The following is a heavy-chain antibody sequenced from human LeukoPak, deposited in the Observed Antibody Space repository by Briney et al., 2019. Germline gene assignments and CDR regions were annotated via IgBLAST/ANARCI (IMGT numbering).Heavy chain of an antibody. CDR1: GFTFSSYE. V-gene: IGHV3-48*03. J-gene: IGHJ3*02. Sequence: PGGSLRLSCAASGFTFSSYEMNWVRQAPGKGLEWVSYISSSGSSIYYADSVKGRFTISRDNAKNSLYLQMNSLRAEDTAVYYCGRQGASYAFDIWGQGTTVTVSS. CDR2: ISSSGSSI. CDR3: GRQGASYAFDI. D-gene: IGHD1-26*01.